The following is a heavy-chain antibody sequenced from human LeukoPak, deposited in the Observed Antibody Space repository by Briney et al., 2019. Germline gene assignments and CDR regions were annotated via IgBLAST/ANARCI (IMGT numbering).Heavy chain of an antibody. CDR1: GGSISSSNW. Sequence: SETLSLTCAVSGGSISSSNWWSWVRQPPGKGLEWIGEIYHSGSTNYSPSLKSRVTISVDKSKNQFSLKLSSVTAADTAVYYCASLGGSGSYFDYWGQGTLVTVSS. J-gene: IGHJ4*02. CDR2: IYHSGST. V-gene: IGHV4-4*02. CDR3: ASLGGSGSYFDY. D-gene: IGHD3-10*01.